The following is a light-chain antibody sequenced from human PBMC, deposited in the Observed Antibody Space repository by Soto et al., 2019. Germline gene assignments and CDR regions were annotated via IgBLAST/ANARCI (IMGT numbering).Light chain of an antibody. Sequence: QSALTRPASVSRSPGQSITISCTGTSTDVGRYNYVSWYQQHPGKAPKPMVYDVSNRPLRVSNRFSGSKSGITASLTISGIKAEDEEDYYCTSYTSDSTYVFGTGTKLTVL. J-gene: IGLJ1*01. CDR1: STDVGRYNY. V-gene: IGLV2-14*01. CDR2: DVS. CDR3: TSYTSDSTYV.